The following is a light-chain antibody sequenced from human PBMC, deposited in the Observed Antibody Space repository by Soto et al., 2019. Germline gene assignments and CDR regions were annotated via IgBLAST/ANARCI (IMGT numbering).Light chain of an antibody. V-gene: IGKV3-20*01. CDR2: GAS. Sequence: EIVLTQSPGTLSLSPGERATLSCRASQSVSSSYLAWYQQKPGQAPRLLISGASSRATGIPDRFGGSGSGTDFTLTISRLEPEDFAVYYCQQYGSSQTFGQGTKVEIK. CDR1: QSVSSSY. J-gene: IGKJ1*01. CDR3: QQYGSSQT.